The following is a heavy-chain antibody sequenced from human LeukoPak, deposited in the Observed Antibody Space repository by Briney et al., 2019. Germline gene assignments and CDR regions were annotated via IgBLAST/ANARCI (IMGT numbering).Heavy chain of an antibody. J-gene: IGHJ5*02. CDR3: ARDTGSNFFDP. CDR1: GYTFTTYG. CDR2: ISTYNAKT. Sequence: ASVKVSCKASGYTFTTYGIIWVRQAPGQGLEWMGWISTYNAKTKYAQNLQGRVAMTTDTSTSTVYMELRSLTSDDTAVYYCARDTGSNFFDPWGQGTLVTVSS. D-gene: IGHD1-26*01. V-gene: IGHV1-18*01.